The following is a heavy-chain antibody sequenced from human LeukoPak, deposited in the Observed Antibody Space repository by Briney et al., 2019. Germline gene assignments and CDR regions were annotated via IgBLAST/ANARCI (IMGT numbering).Heavy chain of an antibody. CDR1: GFTFSNYW. Sequence: GGSLRLSCAASGFTFSNYWMNWVRQAPGKGVEWVANIKEDGSKKNYVDSVKGRFTISRDNGKNSLYLQMNSLRAEDTAVYYCKRDRLACTSTACYSSFDYWGQGTLVTVSS. CDR3: KRDRLACTSTACYSSFDY. D-gene: IGHD2-2*01. CDR2: IKEDGSKK. J-gene: IGHJ4*02. V-gene: IGHV3-7*01.